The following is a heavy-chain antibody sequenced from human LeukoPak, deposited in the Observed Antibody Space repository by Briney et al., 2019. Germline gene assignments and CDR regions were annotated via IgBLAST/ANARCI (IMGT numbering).Heavy chain of an antibody. CDR1: GFMFGDYW. CDR3: ARDRRTMADMFYYGMNV. V-gene: IGHV3-74*01. CDR2: IKTDETTT. J-gene: IGHJ6*02. Sequence: GGSLRLSCAASGFMFGDYWMHWVRQAPGKGQGWVARIKTDETTTVYADSVKGRFTMSRDNAKNTLYLQMNSLRAEDTAVYYCARDRRTMADMFYYGMNVWGQGTTVTVSS. D-gene: IGHD3-10*01.